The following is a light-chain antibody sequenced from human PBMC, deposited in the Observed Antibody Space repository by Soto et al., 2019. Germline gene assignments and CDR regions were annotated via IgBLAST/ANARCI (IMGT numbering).Light chain of an antibody. V-gene: IGLV2-14*01. CDR2: EVS. Sequence: QSALTQPASVSGSPGQSITISCTGTSNDVGGYNYVSWYQQHPGKAPKLMIYEVSLRPLGVSNRFSGSRSDNTASLTISGLQAEDEAHYYCRSYASSSTWVFGGGTKLTVL. CDR1: SNDVGGYNY. CDR3: RSYASSSTWV. J-gene: IGLJ3*02.